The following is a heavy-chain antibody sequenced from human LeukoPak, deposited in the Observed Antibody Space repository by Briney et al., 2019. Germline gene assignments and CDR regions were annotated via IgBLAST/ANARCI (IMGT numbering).Heavy chain of an antibody. J-gene: IGHJ3*02. CDR1: GFTFDDYG. D-gene: IGHD6-13*01. Sequence: GGSLRLSCVASGFTFDDYGISWVRQAPGKGLEWVSYISSSSSTIYYADSVKGRFTISRDNAKNSLYLQMNSLRAEDTAVYYCARRIAAAGTSFDIWGQGTMVTVSS. CDR2: ISSSSSTI. V-gene: IGHV3-48*01. CDR3: ARRIAAAGTSFDI.